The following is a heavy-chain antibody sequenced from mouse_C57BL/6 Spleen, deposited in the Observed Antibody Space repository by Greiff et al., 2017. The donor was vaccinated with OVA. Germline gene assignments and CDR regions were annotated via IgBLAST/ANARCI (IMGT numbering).Heavy chain of an antibody. CDR3: ARTGTNFDY. D-gene: IGHD4-1*01. CDR1: GYAFSSSW. J-gene: IGHJ2*01. Sequence: QVQLKESGPELVKPGASVKISCKASGYAFSSSWMNWVKQRPGKGLEWIGRIYPGDGDTNYNGKFTGKATLTADKSSSTAYMQLSSLTSEDSAVYCCARTGTNFDYWGQGTTLTVSS. CDR2: IYPGDGDT. V-gene: IGHV1-82*01.